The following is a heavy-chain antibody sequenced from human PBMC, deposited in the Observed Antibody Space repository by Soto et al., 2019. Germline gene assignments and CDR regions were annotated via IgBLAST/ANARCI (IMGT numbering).Heavy chain of an antibody. V-gene: IGHV3-74*01. CDR1: GFTFNIYW. CDR3: ARDEGLGGSLYP. J-gene: IGHJ5*02. CDR2: INSDGGRT. Sequence: GGSLRLSCAASGFTFNIYWMYWVRQAPGKGLVWVSRINSDGGRTDYADSVKGRFTVSRDNAKNTLYLQMNSLRAEDTAIYYCARDEGLGGSLYPWGQGTLVTVSS. D-gene: IGHD2-15*01.